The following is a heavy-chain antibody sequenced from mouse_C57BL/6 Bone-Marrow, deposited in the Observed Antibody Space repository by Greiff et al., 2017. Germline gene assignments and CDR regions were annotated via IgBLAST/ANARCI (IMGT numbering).Heavy chain of an antibody. J-gene: IGHJ2*01. D-gene: IGHD1-1*01. CDR2: LSDGGSYT. Sequence: EVKVVESGGGLVKPGGSLKLSCAASGFTFSSYAMSWVRQTPEKRLEWVATLSDGGSYTYYPDNVKGRFTISRDNAKNNLYLQMSHLKSEDTAMYYCARAHYYGSSHFDYWGQGTTLTVSS. CDR3: ARAHYYGSSHFDY. CDR1: GFTFSSYA. V-gene: IGHV5-4*03.